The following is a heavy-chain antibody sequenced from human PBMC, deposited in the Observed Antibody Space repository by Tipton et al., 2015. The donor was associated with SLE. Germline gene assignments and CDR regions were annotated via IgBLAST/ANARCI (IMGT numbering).Heavy chain of an antibody. D-gene: IGHD4-17*01. CDR1: GYTFTSYG. CDR2: IIPIFGTA. V-gene: IGHV1-69*01. CDR3: ASREVYDYGDYAFDY. J-gene: IGHJ4*02. Sequence: QVQLVQSGAEVKKPGASVKVSCKASGYTFTSYGISWVRQAPGQGLEWMGGIIPIFGTANYAQKFQGRVTTTADESTSTAYMELSSLRSEDTAVYYCASREVYDYGDYAFDYWGQGTLVTVSS.